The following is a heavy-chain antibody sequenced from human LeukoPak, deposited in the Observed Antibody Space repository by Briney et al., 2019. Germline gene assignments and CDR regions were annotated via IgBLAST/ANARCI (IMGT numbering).Heavy chain of an antibody. D-gene: IGHD4-23*01. Sequence: PGGSLRLSCAASGFTFSSYGMHWVRQAPGKGLEWVAVIWYDGNNKYYADSVKGRFTISRDNSKNTLYLQMNSLRAEDTAVYYCAKDLYGGNLCYFDYWGQGTLVTVSS. CDR2: IWYDGNNK. J-gene: IGHJ4*02. V-gene: IGHV3-33*06. CDR1: GFTFSSYG. CDR3: AKDLYGGNLCYFDY.